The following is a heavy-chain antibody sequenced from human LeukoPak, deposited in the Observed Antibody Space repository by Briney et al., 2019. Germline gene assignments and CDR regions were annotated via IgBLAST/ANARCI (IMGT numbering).Heavy chain of an antibody. V-gene: IGHV4-34*03. D-gene: IGHD3-22*01. CDR2: INHSGST. Sequence: SETLSLTCAVYGGSFSGYYWSWVRQSPGKGLEWIGEINHSGSTNYNPSLKSRVTISVDTSKNQFSLKLSSVTAADTAVYYCSSYYYDSSGYSISDYWGQGTLVTVSS. CDR3: SSYYYDSSGYSISDY. J-gene: IGHJ4*02. CDR1: GGSFSGYY.